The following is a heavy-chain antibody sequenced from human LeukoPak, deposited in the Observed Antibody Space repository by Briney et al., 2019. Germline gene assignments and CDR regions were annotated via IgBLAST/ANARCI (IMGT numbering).Heavy chain of an antibody. J-gene: IGHJ4*02. CDR3: ARGRTTVTSVFDY. Sequence: ASVNFSCKASGYTFTGYYMHWVRRAPGQGLEWRGIINPSRGASRYAQKFQGRVTMTRDMSTSTVYMELSSLRSEDTALYYCARGRTTVTSVFDYWGQGTLVTVSS. D-gene: IGHD4-11*01. CDR2: INPSRGAS. V-gene: IGHV1-46*01. CDR1: GYTFTGYY.